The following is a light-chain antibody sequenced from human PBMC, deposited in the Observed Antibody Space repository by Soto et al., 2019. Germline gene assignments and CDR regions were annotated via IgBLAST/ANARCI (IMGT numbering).Light chain of an antibody. CDR1: QDISNY. CDR3: QQYDNFPFT. CDR2: DAS. V-gene: IGKV1-33*01. J-gene: IGKJ3*01. Sequence: IQMTQSPSSLSASVGDRVTITCQASQDISNYLNWYQQKPGKAPKLLIYDASNLETGVPSRFSGSGSGTDFTFTISSLQPEDIATYTCQQYDNFPFTFGPGTKVDIK.